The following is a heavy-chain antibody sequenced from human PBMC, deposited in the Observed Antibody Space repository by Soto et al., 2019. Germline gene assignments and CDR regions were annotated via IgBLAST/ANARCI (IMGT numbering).Heavy chain of an antibody. J-gene: IGHJ6*02. CDR2: IKQDGGEK. CDR1: GFSFNMYW. V-gene: IGHV3-7*03. Sequence: EVQLVESGGGSVQPGESLRLSCVASGFSFNMYWMSWIRQAPGKGLEWVARIKQDGGEKYYVDSVKGRFPVSRDNAKNSLHLQLHSVSADDAGIYYCVRDQLILPADDFYYGVDVWGQGTTVTVSS. CDR3: VRDQLILPADDFYYGVDV.